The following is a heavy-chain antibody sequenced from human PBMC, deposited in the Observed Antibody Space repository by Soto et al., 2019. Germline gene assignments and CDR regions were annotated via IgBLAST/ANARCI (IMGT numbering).Heavy chain of an antibody. Sequence: ASVKVSCKASGYTFSGYSITWVRQAPGQGLEWMGRISGYNGNTNYARTLRGRLTLTTDKSTSTAYMELRSLTSDDTAVYYCARDVFCGGAPACPDMDVWGQGTTVTVSS. CDR1: GYTFSGYS. J-gene: IGHJ6*02. V-gene: IGHV1-18*04. CDR3: ARDVFCGGAPACPDMDV. CDR2: ISGYNGNT. D-gene: IGHD2-21*01.